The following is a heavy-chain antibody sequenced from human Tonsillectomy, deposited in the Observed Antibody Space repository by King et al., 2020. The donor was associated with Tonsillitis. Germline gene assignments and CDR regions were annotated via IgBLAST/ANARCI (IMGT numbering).Heavy chain of an antibody. J-gene: IGHJ3*02. V-gene: IGHV4-59*01. CDR3: ARETPGDYGDYFDI. D-gene: IGHD4-17*01. Sequence: VQLQESGPGLVKPSETLSLTCTVSGGSISSYYWSWIRQPPGKGLEWIGYIYYSGSTNYNPSLKSRVTISVDTSKNQFSLKLSSVTAADTAVYYCARETPGDYGDYFDIWGQGTMVTVSS. CDR2: IYYSGST. CDR1: GGSISSYY.